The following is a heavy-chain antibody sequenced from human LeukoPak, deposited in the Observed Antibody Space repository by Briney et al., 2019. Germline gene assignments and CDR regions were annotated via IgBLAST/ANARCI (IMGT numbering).Heavy chain of an antibody. J-gene: IGHJ6*02. D-gene: IGHD5-18*01. Sequence: QPGRSLRLSCVGFGFTFGDHAMSWVRQAPGKGLEWVGIIRSKAYRGTTEYAASVRGRFTISREDSKSIAYLQMNSLKTEDTGVYYCTRGPIQLWIHNAMDVWGQGTTVIVSS. CDR2: IRSKAYRGTT. V-gene: IGHV3-49*04. CDR3: TRGPIQLWIHNAMDV. CDR1: GFTFGDHA.